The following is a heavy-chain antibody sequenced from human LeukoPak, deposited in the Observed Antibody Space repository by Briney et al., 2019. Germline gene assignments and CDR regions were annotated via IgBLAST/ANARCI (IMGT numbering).Heavy chain of an antibody. D-gene: IGHD3-16*01. CDR2: IIPIFGTA. Sequence: ASVKVSCKASGGTFSSYAISWVRQAPGKGLEWMGGIIPIFGTANYAQKFQGRVTITTDESTSTAYMELSSLRSEDTAVYYCAIGYYYYYMDVWGKGTTVTVSS. J-gene: IGHJ6*03. CDR3: AIGYYYYYMDV. V-gene: IGHV1-69*05. CDR1: GGTFSSYA.